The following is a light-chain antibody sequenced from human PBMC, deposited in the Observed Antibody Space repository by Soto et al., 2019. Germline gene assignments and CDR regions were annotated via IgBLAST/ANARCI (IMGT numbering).Light chain of an antibody. V-gene: IGLV2-14*03. J-gene: IGLJ1*01. CDR3: CSYTTSSTYV. Sequence: QSVLTQPASVSGSPGQSIAISCTGTSSDVGGYNYVSWYQQHPGKAPKLMIYDVSNRPSGVSNRFSGSKSGNPASLTIPGLQAEEEADYYCCSYTTSSTYVFGTGTKVTVL. CDR1: SSDVGGYNY. CDR2: DVS.